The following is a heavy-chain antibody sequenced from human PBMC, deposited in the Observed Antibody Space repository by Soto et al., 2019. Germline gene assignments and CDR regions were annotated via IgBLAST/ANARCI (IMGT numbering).Heavy chain of an antibody. V-gene: IGHV4-59*08. CDR3: VRQGYGPLHGLVDV. Sequence: PSETLSLTCTVSGGSMSGYYWSWIRLPPGKPMEWIGYVHDSWGAAYNPSLRSRVAILLDTSKSQFSLSLTSVSATDTAMYYCVRQGYGPLHGLVDVWGQGTTVTVSS. CDR2: VHDSWGA. D-gene: IGHD5-18*01. CDR1: GGSMSGYY. J-gene: IGHJ6*02.